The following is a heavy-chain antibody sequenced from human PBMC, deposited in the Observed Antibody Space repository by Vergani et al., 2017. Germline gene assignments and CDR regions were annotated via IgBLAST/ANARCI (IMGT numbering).Heavy chain of an antibody. Sequence: EVQLLQSEGAVVQPGGSLRLSCVASGFPFSIHAMSWVRQGHGQGLEWVSSIKNTGDRTHSADSVKGRFTISRDNFKNTRYLQLDRLTTDDTAVDFCARDGTVIFVSSSDYSHLLYYWGQGVLGNVSS. CDR3: ARDGTVIFVSSSDYSHLLYY. CDR1: GFPFSIHA. V-gene: IGHV3-23*01. CDR2: IKNTGDRT. D-gene: IGHD3-22*01. J-gene: IGHJ4*02.